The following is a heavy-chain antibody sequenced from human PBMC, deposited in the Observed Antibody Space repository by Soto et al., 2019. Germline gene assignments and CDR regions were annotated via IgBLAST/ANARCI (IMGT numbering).Heavy chain of an antibody. CDR2: IYSGGYT. CDR3: AAGRGGGGY. J-gene: IGHJ4*02. V-gene: IGHV3-53*01. D-gene: IGHD3-10*01. CDR1: GFTVSNNY. Sequence: EVQLVESGGGLIQPGGSLRLSCAVSGFTVSNNYMSWVRQAPGKGLEGVSVIYSGGYTAYGDSVKGRFTISRDNSKNTLYPKMNSLGGGATAVFSWAAGRGGGGYWGQGTLVTVSS.